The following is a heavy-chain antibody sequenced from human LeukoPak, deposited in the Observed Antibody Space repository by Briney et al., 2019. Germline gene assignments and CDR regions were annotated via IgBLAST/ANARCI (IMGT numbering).Heavy chain of an antibody. V-gene: IGHV3-64*02. D-gene: IGHD5-24*01. Sequence: QPGGSLRLSCAASGFTFSSYAMHWVRQAPGKGLEYVSAISSSGGSTYYADSVKGRFTISRDNSKNTLYLQMNSLRAEDTAVYYCAKVIREVDMSHDYWGQGALVTVSS. CDR2: ISSSGGST. CDR1: GFTFSSYA. CDR3: AKVIREVDMSHDY. J-gene: IGHJ4*02.